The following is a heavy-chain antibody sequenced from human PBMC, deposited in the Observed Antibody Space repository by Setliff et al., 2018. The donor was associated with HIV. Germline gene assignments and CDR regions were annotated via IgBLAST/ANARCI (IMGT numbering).Heavy chain of an antibody. CDR1: GGTLNRYA. CDR2: FDPDDGET. J-gene: IGHJ5*02. CDR3: APVSSGWFDP. V-gene: IGHV1-24*01. Sequence: GASVKVSCKAAGGTLNRYAISWVRQAPGKGLEWMGGFDPDDGETVYAQQFQGRVTMTEDTSTDTAYMELTSLRSEDTAMYYCAPVSSGWFDPWGQGTLVTVSS. D-gene: IGHD6-25*01.